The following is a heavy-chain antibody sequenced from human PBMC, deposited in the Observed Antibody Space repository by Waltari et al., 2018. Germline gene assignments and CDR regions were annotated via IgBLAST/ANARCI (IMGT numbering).Heavy chain of an antibody. CDR1: GLIFSTYS. CDR3: AREIRGTGYFPDAFDI. Sequence: EVQLVESGGGLVQPGGSLRLSCAASGLIFSTYSMNWVRQAPGKGLECVAYISITGTTIYYTDSVQGRFTISRTNAQNSLYLQMNSLRAEDTAVYYCAREIRGTGYFPDAFDIWGQGTMVTVSS. D-gene: IGHD3-9*01. CDR2: ISITGTTI. V-gene: IGHV3-48*01. J-gene: IGHJ3*02.